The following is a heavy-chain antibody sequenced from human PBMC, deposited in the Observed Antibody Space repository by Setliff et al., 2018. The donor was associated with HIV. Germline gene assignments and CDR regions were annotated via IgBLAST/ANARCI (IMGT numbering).Heavy chain of an antibody. D-gene: IGHD6-6*01. CDR1: GYTFTNYA. Sequence: ASVKVSCKASGYTFTNYAMHWVRQAPGQRLEWMGWISAYNGYTNYAQKLQGRVTMTTDTSTSTAYIELRSLRSDDTAVYYCARDGDYISSSGLGYWGQGTLVTVSS. CDR3: ARDGDYISSSGLGY. V-gene: IGHV1-18*01. J-gene: IGHJ4*02. CDR2: ISAYNGYT.